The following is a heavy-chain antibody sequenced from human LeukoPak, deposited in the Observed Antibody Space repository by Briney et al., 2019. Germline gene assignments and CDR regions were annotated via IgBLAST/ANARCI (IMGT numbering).Heavy chain of an antibody. CDR2: IKRDGSEK. Sequence: GGSLRLSCAASGFTFSNYWTTWVRQAPGKGLEWVANIKRDGSEKYYVDSVKGRFTISRDNAKNSLYLQMNSLRAEDMAVYYCARYDDSGSYFDYWGQGTLVTVSS. CDR1: GFTFSNYW. J-gene: IGHJ4*02. CDR3: ARYDDSGSYFDY. V-gene: IGHV3-7*01. D-gene: IGHD3-10*01.